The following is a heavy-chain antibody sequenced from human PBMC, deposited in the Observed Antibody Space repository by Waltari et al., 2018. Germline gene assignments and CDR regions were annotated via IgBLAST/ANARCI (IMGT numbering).Heavy chain of an antibody. V-gene: IGHV1-2*04. Sequence: QVQLVQSGDEVQIPGASVKVSCKASGYTFTGYYMHCGRQAPGQGLEWMGWINPNSGGTNYAQKFQGWVTMTRDTSISTAYMELSRLRSDDTAVYYCAAGEGSYSPFDYWGQGTLVTVSS. CDR2: INPNSGGT. CDR1: GYTFTGYY. D-gene: IGHD1-26*01. CDR3: AAGEGSYSPFDY. J-gene: IGHJ4*02.